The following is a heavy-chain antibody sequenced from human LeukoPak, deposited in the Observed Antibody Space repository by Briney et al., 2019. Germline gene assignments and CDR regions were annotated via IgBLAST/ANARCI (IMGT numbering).Heavy chain of an antibody. CDR2: IHYTGST. Sequence: SETLSLTCTVSGGSISSYYWSWIRQSPGKGLECIGYIHYTGSTNYNPSLKSRVTIPVETSKNQFSLKLKSVTAADTAVYYCASSYYYGSGSPNYYYYMDVWGKGTTVTISS. CDR3: ASSYYYGSGSPNYYYYMDV. CDR1: GGSISSYY. V-gene: IGHV4-59*01. J-gene: IGHJ6*03. D-gene: IGHD3-10*01.